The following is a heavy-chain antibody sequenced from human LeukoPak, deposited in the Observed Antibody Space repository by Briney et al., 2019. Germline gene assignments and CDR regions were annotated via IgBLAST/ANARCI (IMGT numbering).Heavy chain of an antibody. D-gene: IGHD2-21*02. Sequence: SVKVSCKASGGTFSSYAISWVRQAPGQGLEWMGRIIPILGIANYAQKFQGRVTITADKSTSTAYMELSSLRSEDTAVYYCARGCGGDCPSAEYFQHWGQGTLVTVSS. CDR2: IIPILGIA. CDR3: ARGCGGDCPSAEYFQH. V-gene: IGHV1-69*04. CDR1: GGTFSSYA. J-gene: IGHJ1*01.